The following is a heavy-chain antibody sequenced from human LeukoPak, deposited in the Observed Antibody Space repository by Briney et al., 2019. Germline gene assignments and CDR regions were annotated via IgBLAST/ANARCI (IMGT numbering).Heavy chain of an antibody. J-gene: IGHJ4*02. CDR3: ARADGYSRLDY. D-gene: IGHD2-21*01. CDR1: GGSFSGYY. CDR2: IYYSGST. V-gene: IGHV4-59*06. Sequence: PSETLSLTCAVSGGSFSGYYWTWIRQPPGKGLEWIGYIYYSGSTYYNPSLKSRVTISVDTSKNQFSLKLSSVTAADTAVYYCARADGYSRLDYWGQGTLVTVSS.